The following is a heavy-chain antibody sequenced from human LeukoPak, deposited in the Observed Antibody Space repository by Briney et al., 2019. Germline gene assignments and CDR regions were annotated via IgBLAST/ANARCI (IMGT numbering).Heavy chain of an antibody. V-gene: IGHV3-30*18. D-gene: IGHD3-22*01. J-gene: IGHJ4*02. CDR1: GFTFSSYG. CDR3: AKDGWAWYYDSSGYYVDY. Sequence: GGSLRLSCAASGFTFSSYGMHWVRQAPGKGLEWVAVISYDGSNKYYADSVKGRFTISRDNSKNTLYLQMNSLRAEDTAVYYCAKDGWAWYYDSSGYYVDYWGQGTLVTVSS. CDR2: ISYDGSNK.